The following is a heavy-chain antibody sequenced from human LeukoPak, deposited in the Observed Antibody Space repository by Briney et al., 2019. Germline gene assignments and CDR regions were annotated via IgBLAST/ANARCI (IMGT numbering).Heavy chain of an antibody. Sequence: GGSLRLSCAASGFTFSIYAFHWVRQAPGKGLEWVAFISEDAGSNKYYADSVKGRFTISIDNSRNTLYLQVNSLRAEDTAVYYCARDLRAIVVTAGPDYWGQGTLVTVSS. CDR3: ARDLRAIVVTAGPDY. D-gene: IGHD4-23*01. J-gene: IGHJ4*02. CDR2: ISEDAGSNK. V-gene: IGHV3-30-3*01. CDR1: GFTFSIYA.